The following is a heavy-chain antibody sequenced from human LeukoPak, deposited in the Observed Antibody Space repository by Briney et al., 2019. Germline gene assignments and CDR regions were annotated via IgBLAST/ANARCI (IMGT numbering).Heavy chain of an antibody. CDR1: GFSLSTSGVG. D-gene: IGHD2-21*02. V-gene: IGHV2-5*02. CDR3: AHRYCGGDCYWSVPYDY. CDR2: IYWDDDK. J-gene: IGHJ4*02. Sequence: SGPTLVKPTQTLTLTCTFSGFSLSTSGVGVGWIRQPPGKALEWLALIYWDDDKRYSPSLKSRLTITKDTSKNQVVLTMTNMDPVDTATYYCAHRYCGGDCYWSVPYDYWGQGTLVTVSS.